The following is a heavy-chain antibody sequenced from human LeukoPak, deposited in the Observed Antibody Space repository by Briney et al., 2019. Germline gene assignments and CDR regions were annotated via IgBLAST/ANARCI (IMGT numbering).Heavy chain of an antibody. CDR1: GGSISRYY. J-gene: IGHJ4*02. CDR3: ARAQGFPYYYGSGSSPFFFDY. D-gene: IGHD3-10*01. Sequence: SETLSLTCTVSGGSISRYYWNWIRQPAGKGLEWIGRIHTSGSTNYNPSLKSRVTVSVDTSKNQFSMKLSSVTAADTAVYYCARAQGFPYYYGSGSSPFFFDYWGQGTLVTVSS. CDR2: IHTSGST. V-gene: IGHV4-4*07.